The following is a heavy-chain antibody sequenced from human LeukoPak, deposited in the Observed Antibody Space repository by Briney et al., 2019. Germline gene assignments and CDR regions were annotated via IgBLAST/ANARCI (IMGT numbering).Heavy chain of an antibody. CDR2: ISSSSSYI. J-gene: IGHJ3*02. CDR3: ARGSRRGENDAFDI. V-gene: IGHV3-21*01. D-gene: IGHD6-6*01. CDR1: GFTFSSYS. Sequence: NPGGSLRLSCAASGFTFSSYSMNWVRQAPGKGLEWVSSISSSSSYIYYADSVKGRFTISRDNAKNSLYLQMNSLRAEDTAVYYCARGSRRGENDAFDIWGQGTMVTVSS.